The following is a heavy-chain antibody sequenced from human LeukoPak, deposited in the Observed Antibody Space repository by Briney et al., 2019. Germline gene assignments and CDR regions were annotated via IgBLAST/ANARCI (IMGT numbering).Heavy chain of an antibody. D-gene: IGHD1-26*01. Sequence: GGSLSLSGAACGFTFNTIPLGWDPKAPGKGWKGVSAISGSGGSTYYADSVKGRFTISRDNSKNTLYLQMNSLRAEDTAVYYCAKDLVGATRVDYWGQGTLVTVSS. CDR2: ISGSGGST. J-gene: IGHJ4*02. CDR1: GFTFNTIP. V-gene: IGHV3-23*01. CDR3: AKDLVGATRVDY.